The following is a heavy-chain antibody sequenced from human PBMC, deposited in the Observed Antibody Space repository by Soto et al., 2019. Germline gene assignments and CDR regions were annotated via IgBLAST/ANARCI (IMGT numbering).Heavy chain of an antibody. D-gene: IGHD5-12*01. CDR3: AVRGYSGYEFW. CDR1: GFTFSSYA. CDR2: ISGSGGST. V-gene: IGHV3-23*01. Sequence: EVQLLESGGGLVRPGGSLRLSCAASGFTFSSYAMGWVRQAPGKGLEWGSAISGSGGSTYYADSVKGRFTISRDNSKNTLYLQMNSLRAEDTAVYYSAVRGYSGYEFWWGQGTLVTVSS. J-gene: IGHJ4*02.